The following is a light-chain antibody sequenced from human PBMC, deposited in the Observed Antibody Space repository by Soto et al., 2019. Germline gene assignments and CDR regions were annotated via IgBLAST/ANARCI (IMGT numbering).Light chain of an antibody. J-gene: IGKJ1*01. V-gene: IGKV1-9*01. Sequence: QLSQSPSALSASMGDRVTITCRATQPVSRYLAWYQQKPGAAPKLLIYAATSLQRGVPSRFSGGGSGTVFTLTIASLQSEDFATYYCQQLKGFPPEFGQGTKVDIK. CDR3: QQLKGFPPE. CDR1: QPVSRY. CDR2: AAT.